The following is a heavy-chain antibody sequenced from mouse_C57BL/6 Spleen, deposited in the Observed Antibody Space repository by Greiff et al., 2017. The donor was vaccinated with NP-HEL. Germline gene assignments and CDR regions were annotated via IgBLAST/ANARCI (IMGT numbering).Heavy chain of an antibody. D-gene: IGHD1-1*01. CDR1: GYTFTDYY. V-gene: IGHV1-26*01. J-gene: IGHJ2*01. CDR3: ARRVLSSYNFDY. CDR2: INPNNGGT. Sequence: EVQLQQSGPELVKPGASVKISCKASGYTFTDYYMNWVKQSHGKSLEWIGDINPNNGGTSYNQKFKGKATLTVDKSTSTAYMELRSLTSEDSAVYYCARRVLSSYNFDYWGQGTTLTVSS.